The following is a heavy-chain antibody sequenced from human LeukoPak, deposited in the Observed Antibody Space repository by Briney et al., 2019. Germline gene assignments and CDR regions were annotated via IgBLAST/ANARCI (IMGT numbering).Heavy chain of an antibody. CDR3: ARDAIAAAGTWLDY. D-gene: IGHD6-13*01. CDR1: GFTVSSYS. Sequence: PGGSLRLSCAASGFTVSSYSMNWVRQAPGKGLEWVSSISSSSSYIYYADPVKGRFTISRDNAKNSLYLQMNSLRAEDTAVYYCARDAIAAAGTWLDYWGQGTLVTVSS. V-gene: IGHV3-21*01. CDR2: ISSSSSYI. J-gene: IGHJ4*02.